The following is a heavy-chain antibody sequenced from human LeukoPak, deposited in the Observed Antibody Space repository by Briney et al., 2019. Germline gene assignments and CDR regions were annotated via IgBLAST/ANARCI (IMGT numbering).Heavy chain of an antibody. CDR2: MNPNKGNT. V-gene: IGHV1-8*03. Sequence: ASVKVSCKTSGYTFISYDVHWVRQASGQGLEWMGWMNPNKGNTGYGHKFQGRVTITRDTSISTVYMELNSLRSEDTAVYYCARGPLSIFGVLDAFDIWGQGTLVTVS. CDR1: GYTFISYD. J-gene: IGHJ3*02. CDR3: ARGPLSIFGVLDAFDI. D-gene: IGHD3-3*01.